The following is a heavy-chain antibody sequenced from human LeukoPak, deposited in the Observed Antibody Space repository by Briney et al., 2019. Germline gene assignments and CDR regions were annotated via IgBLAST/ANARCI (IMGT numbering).Heavy chain of an antibody. Sequence: GGSLRLSCAASGFTFSSYSMNWVRQAPGKGLEWVSSISSSSRYIYYADSLKGRFSISRDNAKKSLYMQMNSLRAEDTAVYYCVREARGIAAAFDYWGQGTLVTVSS. CDR2: ISSSSRYI. V-gene: IGHV3-21*01. CDR3: VREARGIAAAFDY. D-gene: IGHD6-13*01. CDR1: GFTFSSYS. J-gene: IGHJ4*02.